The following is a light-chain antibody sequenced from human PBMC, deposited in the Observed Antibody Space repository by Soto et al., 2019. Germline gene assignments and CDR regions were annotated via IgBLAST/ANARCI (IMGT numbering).Light chain of an antibody. CDR1: SSNIGTNT. V-gene: IGLV1-44*01. Sequence: QPVLTQPPSASGTPGQRVTISCSGSSSNIGTNTVSWYQHLPGTAPKLLIYNNNQRPSEVPDRFSGSKPGTSASLAISGLQSEDEADYYCAAWDDSLSGHFVFGTGTKLTVL. CDR2: NNN. J-gene: IGLJ1*01. CDR3: AAWDDSLSGHFV.